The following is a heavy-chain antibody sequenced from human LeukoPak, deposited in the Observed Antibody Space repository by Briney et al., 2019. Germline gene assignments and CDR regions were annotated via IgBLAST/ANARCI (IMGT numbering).Heavy chain of an antibody. Sequence: PGGSLRLSCAASGFTFSSYSMNWVRQAPGKGLEWVSAISGSGGSTYYADSVKGRSTISRDNAKNSLYLQMNSLRAEDTAVYYCAELGITMIGGVWGKGTTVTISS. V-gene: IGHV3-23*01. CDR3: AELGITMIGGV. D-gene: IGHD3-10*02. CDR2: ISGSGGST. CDR1: GFTFSSYS. J-gene: IGHJ6*04.